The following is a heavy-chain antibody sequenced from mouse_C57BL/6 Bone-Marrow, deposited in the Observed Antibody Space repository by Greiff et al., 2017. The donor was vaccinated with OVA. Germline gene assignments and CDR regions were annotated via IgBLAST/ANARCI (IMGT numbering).Heavy chain of an antibody. V-gene: IGHV5-9-1*02. CDR2: ISSGGDYI. CDR3: TRDRNSFYYYGSSGFDY. J-gene: IGHJ2*01. Sequence: EVQLVESGEGLVKPGGSLKLSCAASGFTFSSYAMSWVRQTPEKRLEWVAYISSGGDYIYYADTVKGRFTISRDNARNTLYLQMSSLKSEDTAMYYCTRDRNSFYYYGSSGFDYWGQGTTLTVSS. CDR1: GFTFSSYA. D-gene: IGHD1-1*01.